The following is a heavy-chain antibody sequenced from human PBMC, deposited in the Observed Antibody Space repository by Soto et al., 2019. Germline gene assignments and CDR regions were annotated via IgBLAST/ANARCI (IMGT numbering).Heavy chain of an antibody. D-gene: IGHD1-26*01. CDR3: ARDRLEGATPWD. CDR2: IKQDGSEK. CDR1: GFTFSSYW. J-gene: IGHJ4*02. V-gene: IGHV3-7*04. Sequence: EVQLVESGGGLVQPGGSLRLSCAASGFTFSSYWMSWVRQAPGKGLEWVANIKQDGSEKYYVDSVKGRFTISRDNAKNSLYLQMNSLRAEATAVYYWARDRLEGATPWDWGQGTLVTVSS.